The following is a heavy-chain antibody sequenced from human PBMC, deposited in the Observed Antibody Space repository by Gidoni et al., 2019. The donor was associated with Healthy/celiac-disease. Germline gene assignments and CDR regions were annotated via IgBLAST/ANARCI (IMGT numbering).Heavy chain of an antibody. J-gene: IGHJ6*02. V-gene: IGHV3-21*01. CDR3: ARDVMHYQLSYAMDI. CDR2: ISSSGSYI. D-gene: IGHD2-2*01. Sequence: EVQLVESGGGLVKPGGSLRLSCSDSGFTFSSYSINWVRQAPGKGLEWVSSISSSGSYIYYADSVKGRFTISRDSAKNSLYLQMNSLRAEDTAVYYCARDVMHYQLSYAMDIWGQGTTVTVSS. CDR1: GFTFSSYS.